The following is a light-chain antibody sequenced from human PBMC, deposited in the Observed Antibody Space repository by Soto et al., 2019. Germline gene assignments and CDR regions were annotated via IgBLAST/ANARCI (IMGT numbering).Light chain of an antibody. CDR3: QQYKSWPYT. Sequence: EIVMTQSPFTLSVSPGSRTTIACRASQSISDKSAWYQQKPGQAPRLIIFGASTRATGIPARFSGSGSGTDFNLTITGLQSEDFAVYYCQQYKSWPYTFGQGTRLEIK. CDR1: QSISDK. CDR2: GAS. J-gene: IGKJ5*01. V-gene: IGKV3-15*01.